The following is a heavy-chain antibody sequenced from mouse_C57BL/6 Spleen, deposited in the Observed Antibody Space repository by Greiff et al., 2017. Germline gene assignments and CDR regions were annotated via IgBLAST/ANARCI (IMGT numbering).Heavy chain of an antibody. V-gene: IGHV1-53*01. CDR3: ARRNGYYAYYAMDY. CDR1: GYTFTSYW. J-gene: IGHJ4*01. Sequence: QVQLQQSGTELVKPGASVKLSCTASGYTFTSYWMHWVKQRPGKGLEWIGNITPSNGGTNYNEKFKSKATLTVDKSSSTAYMQLSSLTSEDSAVYYCARRNGYYAYYAMDYWGQETSVTVSS. D-gene: IGHD2-3*01. CDR2: ITPSNGGT.